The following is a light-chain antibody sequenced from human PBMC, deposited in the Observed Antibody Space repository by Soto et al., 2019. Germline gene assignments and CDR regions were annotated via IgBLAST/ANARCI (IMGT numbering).Light chain of an antibody. V-gene: IGKV1D-12*01. CDR1: QGITDW. J-gene: IGKJ4*01. CDR3: QQANSFPLT. Sequence: DIQMTQSPSSVSASVGDRVTITCRASQGITDWLAWYQQKPGEAPKLLIYTASTLQTGVPSRFSGTGSGTDFTLTIDYLQPEDFATYYCQQANSFPLTFGGGTKVEIK. CDR2: TAS.